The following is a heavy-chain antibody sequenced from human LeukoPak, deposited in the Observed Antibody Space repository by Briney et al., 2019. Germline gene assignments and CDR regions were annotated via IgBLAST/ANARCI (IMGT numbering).Heavy chain of an antibody. V-gene: IGHV3-30-3*01. CDR2: ISYDGSNK. D-gene: IGHD1-1*01. CDR1: GFTFSSYA. Sequence: GGSLRLSCATSGFTFSSYAMHWVRQAPGKGLEWVAVISYDGSNKYYADSVKGRFTISRDNSKNTLYLQMNSLRAEDTAVYYCAKVRTGHYFDYWGQGTLVTVSS. CDR3: AKVRTGHYFDY. J-gene: IGHJ4*02.